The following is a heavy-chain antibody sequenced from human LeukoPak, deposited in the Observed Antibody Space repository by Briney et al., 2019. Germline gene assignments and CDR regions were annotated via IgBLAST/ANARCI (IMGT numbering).Heavy chain of an antibody. CDR3: AKDSYVSGRPLHTFDV. D-gene: IGHD3-10*01. J-gene: IGHJ3*01. CDR1: GFTFSTYA. Sequence: GTSLRLSCAASGFTFSTYAMHWVRQSPGKGLEWVAVISYDGGDKHHADSVKGRFTISRDNSKETLYLQMNSLRVEDTAIYYCAKDSYVSGRPLHTFDVWGQGTMVTVSS. V-gene: IGHV3-30*18. CDR2: ISYDGGDK.